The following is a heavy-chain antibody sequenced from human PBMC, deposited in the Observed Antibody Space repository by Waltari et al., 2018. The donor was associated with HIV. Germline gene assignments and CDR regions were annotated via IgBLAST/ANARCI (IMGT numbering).Heavy chain of an antibody. Sequence: EVHVLESGGGSVQPGGSLGLSCAASGLTFSTEARTWVRPAPGKGLEWVSTISGIAGSIYYADSVKGRFTISRDNFKHTLFLQMNSLRVEDTAVYYCAKDWENDSNGYSYLGAFDLWGPGTSVVVSS. CDR2: ISGIAGSI. D-gene: IGHD3-22*01. J-gene: IGHJ3*01. CDR1: GLTFSTEA. CDR3: AKDWENDSNGYSYLGAFDL. V-gene: IGHV3-23*01.